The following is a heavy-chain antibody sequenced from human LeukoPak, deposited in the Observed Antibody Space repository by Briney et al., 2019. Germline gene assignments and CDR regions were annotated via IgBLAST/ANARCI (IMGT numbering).Heavy chain of an antibody. CDR1: GYTLTELS. J-gene: IGHJ4*02. Sequence: ASVKVSCKVSGYTLTELSMHWVRQAPGKGLEWMGGFDPEDGETIYAQKFQSRVTMTEDTSTDTAYMELSRLRSEDTAVYYCATFSSSSGDYWGQGTLVTVSS. CDR2: FDPEDGET. V-gene: IGHV1-24*01. D-gene: IGHD6-6*01. CDR3: ATFSSSSGDY.